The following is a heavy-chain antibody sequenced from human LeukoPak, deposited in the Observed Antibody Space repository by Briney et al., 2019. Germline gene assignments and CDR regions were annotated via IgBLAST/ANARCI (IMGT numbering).Heavy chain of an antibody. CDR2: IWYDGSNK. D-gene: IGHD6-6*01. J-gene: IGHJ4*02. CDR1: GFTFSSYG. V-gene: IGHV3-33*01. Sequence: GGSLRLSCAASGFTFSSYGMHWVRQAPGKWLEWVAVIWYDGSNKYYADSVKGRFTISRDNSKNTLYLQMNSLRAEDTAVYYCASGNSIAARLGGENFDYWGQGTLVTVSS. CDR3: ASGNSIAARLGGENFDY.